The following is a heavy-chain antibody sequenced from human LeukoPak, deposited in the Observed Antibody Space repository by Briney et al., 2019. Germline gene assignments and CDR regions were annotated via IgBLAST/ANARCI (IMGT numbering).Heavy chain of an antibody. J-gene: IGHJ5*02. V-gene: IGHV3-7*01. CDR3: VRDRDYGGWFDP. Sequence: GGSLRLSCAASGFTFSSYGMHWVRQAPGKGLEWVANIKQDGSEKYYVDSVKGRFTISRDNAKNSLYLQMNSLRAEDTAVYYCVRDRDYGGWFDPWGQGTLVTVSS. CDR2: IKQDGSEK. D-gene: IGHD4-17*01. CDR1: GFTFSSYG.